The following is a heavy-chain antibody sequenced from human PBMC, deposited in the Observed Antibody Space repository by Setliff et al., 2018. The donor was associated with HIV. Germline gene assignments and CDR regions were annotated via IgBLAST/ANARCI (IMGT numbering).Heavy chain of an antibody. Sequence: SETLSLTCAVYGDSFSGSYWSWIRQSPGTGLEWIGEVNHNGGTNYNPSLKSRVVVSVDRSKNQFSLKLISVTAADTAVYYCTRNKTGQFGAFNMWGRGTLVTVSS. CDR1: GDSFSGSY. CDR2: VNHNGGT. V-gene: IGHV4-34*01. D-gene: IGHD7-27*01. J-gene: IGHJ3*02. CDR3: TRNKTGQFGAFNM.